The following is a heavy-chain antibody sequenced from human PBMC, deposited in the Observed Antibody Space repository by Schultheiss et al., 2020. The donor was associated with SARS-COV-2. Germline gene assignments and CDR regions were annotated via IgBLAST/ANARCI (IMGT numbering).Heavy chain of an antibody. D-gene: IGHD3-10*01. Sequence: GSLRLSCAVSGYSISSGYYWGWIRQPPGKGLEWIGSIYHSGSTYYNPSLKSRVTISVDTSKNQFSLKLSSVTAADTAVYYCARHSILWFGELLGNWFDPWGQGTLVTVSS. CDR3: ARHSILWFGELLGNWFDP. J-gene: IGHJ5*02. CDR1: GYSISSGYY. CDR2: IYHSGST. V-gene: IGHV4-38-2*01.